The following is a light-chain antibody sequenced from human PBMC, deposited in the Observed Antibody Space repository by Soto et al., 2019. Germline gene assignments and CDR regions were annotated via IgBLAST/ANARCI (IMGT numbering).Light chain of an antibody. Sequence: EIVLTQSPATLSVSLGDRAALSCRASQSVSNNLAWYQQKPGQPPRLLIFGASTRDTGIPARFSGSGSEAEFALTISTRQSEDDAAYYCHQYSVWPFTFGGGTKVEIK. V-gene: IGKV3D-15*01. CDR3: HQYSVWPFT. CDR2: GAS. CDR1: QSVSNN. J-gene: IGKJ4*01.